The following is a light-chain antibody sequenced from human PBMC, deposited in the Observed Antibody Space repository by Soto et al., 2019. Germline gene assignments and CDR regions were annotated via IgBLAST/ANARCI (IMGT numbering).Light chain of an antibody. CDR1: QSVSSSY. J-gene: IGKJ1*01. V-gene: IGKV3-20*01. Sequence: EIVLTQSPGTLSLSPGERATLSCRASQSVSSSYLAWYQQKPGQAPRLLIYRTSNRATGIPDRFSGRGSGTDFTLTISRLEPEDFAVYWCQQYDSSPRTFGQGTKVEIK. CDR2: RTS. CDR3: QQYDSSPRT.